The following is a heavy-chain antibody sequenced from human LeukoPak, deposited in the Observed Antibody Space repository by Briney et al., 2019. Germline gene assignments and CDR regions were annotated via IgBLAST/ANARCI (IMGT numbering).Heavy chain of an antibody. CDR3: ARCSSTSCYLGY. J-gene: IGHJ4*02. Sequence: GGSLRLSCAASGFTFSSYAMHWVRQAPGKGLEYVSAISSNGGSTYYANSVKSRFTISRDNSKNTLYLQMGSLRAEDMAVYYCARCSSTSCYLGYWGQGTLVTVSS. V-gene: IGHV3-64*01. D-gene: IGHD2-2*01. CDR1: GFTFSSYA. CDR2: ISSNGGST.